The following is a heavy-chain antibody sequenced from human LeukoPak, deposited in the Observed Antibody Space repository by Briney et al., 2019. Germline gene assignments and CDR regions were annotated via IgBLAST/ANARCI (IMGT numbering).Heavy chain of an antibody. CDR1: GYTFTSYG. CDR2: ISTYKGNT. CDR3: ARVTALYYYMDV. J-gene: IGHJ6*03. Sequence: ASVKVSCKASGYTFTSYGISWVRQAPGQGLEWMGWISTYKGNTNYAQKLQGRVTMTTDTSTSIVYMELRSLRSDDTAVYYCARVTALYYYMDVWGKGTTVTVSS. V-gene: IGHV1-18*01.